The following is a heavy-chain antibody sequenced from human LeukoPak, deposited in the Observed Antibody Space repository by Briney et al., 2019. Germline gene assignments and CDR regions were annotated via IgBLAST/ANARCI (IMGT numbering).Heavy chain of an antibody. D-gene: IGHD3-3*01. CDR1: GFTFSSYD. V-gene: IGHV3-13*01. CDR2: IGTAGDT. Sequence: GGSLRLSCAASGFTFSSYDMHWVRQATGKGLEWVSAIGTAGDTYYPGSVKGRFTISRENAKNSLYLQMNSLRAGDTAVYYCARGIFGVAFVYPFDYWGQGTLVTVSS. CDR3: ARGIFGVAFVYPFDY. J-gene: IGHJ4*02.